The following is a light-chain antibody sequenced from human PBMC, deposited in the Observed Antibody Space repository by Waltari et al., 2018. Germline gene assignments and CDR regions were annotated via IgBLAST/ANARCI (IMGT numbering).Light chain of an antibody. J-gene: IGLJ3*02. CDR1: SSDVGGHNH. CDR3: NSYTSSTTWV. CDR2: EVS. V-gene: IGLV2-14*01. Sequence: QSALTQPASVSGSPGQSITISCTGTSSDVGGHNHVSWYQQHPGQAPKLLIYEVSSWPSGVSDRFSGSKSGNTASLTISGLQAEDEADYYCNSYTSSTTWVFGGGTRVTVL.